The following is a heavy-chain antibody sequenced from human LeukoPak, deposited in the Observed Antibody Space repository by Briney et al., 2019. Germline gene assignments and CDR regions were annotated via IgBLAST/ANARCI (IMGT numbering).Heavy chain of an antibody. CDR1: GGSINSYY. CDR2: IHYSGST. D-gene: IGHD1-26*01. CDR3: ARGVSGTYVWYAFDI. J-gene: IGHJ3*02. Sequence: SETLSLTCTVSGGSINSYYWSWIRQPPGKGLEWIGYIHYSGSTNYNPSLKSRVTISVDTSKNQFSLKLSSVTAADTAVYFCARGVSGTYVWYAFDIWGQGTMVTVSS. V-gene: IGHV4-59*01.